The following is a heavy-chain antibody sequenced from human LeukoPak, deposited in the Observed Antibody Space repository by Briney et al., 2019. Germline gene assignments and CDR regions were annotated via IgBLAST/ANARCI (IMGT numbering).Heavy chain of an antibody. CDR3: ARGGGSYYYYYMDV. Sequence: GGSLRLSCAAPGFTFSNYNMNWVRQAPGKGLEWISSITSTSSYKFYADSVKGRFTISRDNAQNSLYLQMNSLRAEDTALYHCARGGGSYYYYYMDVWGKGTTVTISS. D-gene: IGHD2-15*01. J-gene: IGHJ6*03. V-gene: IGHV3-21*04. CDR1: GFTFSNYN. CDR2: ITSTSSYK.